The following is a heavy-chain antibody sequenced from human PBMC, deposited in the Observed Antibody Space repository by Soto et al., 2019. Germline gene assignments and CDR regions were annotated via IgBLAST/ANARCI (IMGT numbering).Heavy chain of an antibody. J-gene: IGHJ4*02. CDR3: VTGPN. Sequence: EVQLVESGGGLVKPGGSLRLSCAASGFTFTNAWMNWVRQAPGKGLEWVGRIKSKTDGETTDYAAPVKGRFTVSRDDSKNTLSRQMNSLKTEDTAVYYCVTGPNWGQGTLVTVSS. CDR1: GFTFTNAW. V-gene: IGHV3-15*07. CDR2: IKSKTDGETT.